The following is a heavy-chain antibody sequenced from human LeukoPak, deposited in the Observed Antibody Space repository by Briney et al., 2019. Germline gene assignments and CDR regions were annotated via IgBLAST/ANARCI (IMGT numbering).Heavy chain of an antibody. CDR2: SGTAGDT. Sequence: GGSLRLSCAASGFTFSSSAMNWVRQVPGKGLEWVSASGTAGDTYYADSVKGRFTISRDNSKNTLYLQMNSLRAEDTAVYYCAKDRIVGAEGYAAQEEDYWGQGTLVTVSS. V-gene: IGHV3-23*01. J-gene: IGHJ4*02. CDR3: AKDRIVGAEGYAAQEEDY. D-gene: IGHD1-26*01. CDR1: GFTFSSSA.